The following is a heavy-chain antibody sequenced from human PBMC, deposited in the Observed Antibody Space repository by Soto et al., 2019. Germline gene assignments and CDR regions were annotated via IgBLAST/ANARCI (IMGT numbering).Heavy chain of an antibody. V-gene: IGHV3-23*01. CDR3: AKGGMATFKNSFDP. CDR1: AFSLTSCS. J-gene: IGHJ5*02. Sequence: PWGSLRLSCVTSAFSLTSCSMSWFRQTPGKGLEWVSSLSCSGGATYYADSVKGRFTISRDTSTNTLYLQMSNVRAEDTAIYYCAKGGMATFKNSFDPWGRGNLVTVSS. D-gene: IGHD5-12*01. CDR2: LSCSGGAT.